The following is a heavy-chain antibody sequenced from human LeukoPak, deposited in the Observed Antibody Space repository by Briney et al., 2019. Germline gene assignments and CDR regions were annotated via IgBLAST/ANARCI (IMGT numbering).Heavy chain of an antibody. V-gene: IGHV1-69*06. Sequence: GASVKVSCKASGGTFSSYAISWVRQAPGQGLEWVGGIIPIFGTANYAQKFQGRVTITADKSTSTAYMELSSLRSEDTAVYYCATRPYCSGGSCYSSLVDYWGQGTLATVSS. CDR3: ATRPYCSGGSCYSSLVDY. CDR2: IIPIFGTA. CDR1: GGTFSSYA. D-gene: IGHD2-15*01. J-gene: IGHJ4*02.